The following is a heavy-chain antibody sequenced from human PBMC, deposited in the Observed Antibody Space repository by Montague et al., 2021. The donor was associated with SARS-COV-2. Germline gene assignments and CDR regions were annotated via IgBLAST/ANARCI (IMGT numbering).Heavy chain of an antibody. J-gene: IGHJ6*02. D-gene: IGHD3-9*01. CDR2: ICYSGST. CDR1: GGSINNYS. CDR3: ARTTYVDLASIYYYVMDV. V-gene: IGHV4-59*08. Sequence: SETLSLTCTVSGGSINNYSWSWIRQPPGRGLGWIGYICYSGSTEYSHSLKSRVTMSIDTSKNQFSLRLNSVTAADTAVYFCARTTYVDLASIYYYVMDVWGQRTTVTVSS.